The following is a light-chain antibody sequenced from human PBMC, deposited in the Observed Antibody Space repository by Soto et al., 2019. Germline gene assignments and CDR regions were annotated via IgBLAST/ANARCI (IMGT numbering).Light chain of an antibody. CDR3: QQYNNYLTRT. CDR2: DAS. Sequence: DIQMTQSPSTLSASVGDRVTITCRASQSISRWLAWYQQRPGKAPKILIFDASILASGVPSRFSGSGSGTEFTLTISSLQPDAFATYYSQQYNNYLTRTFGQGPKV. J-gene: IGKJ1*01. CDR1: QSISRW. V-gene: IGKV1-5*01.